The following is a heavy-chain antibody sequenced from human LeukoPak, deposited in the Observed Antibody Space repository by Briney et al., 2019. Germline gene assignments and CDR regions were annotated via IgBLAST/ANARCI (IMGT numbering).Heavy chain of an antibody. CDR2: INHSGST. Sequence: PSETLSLTCTVSGGSISSYYWSWIRQPPGKGLEWIGEINHSGSTNYNPSLKSRVTISVDTSKNQFSLKLSSVTAADTAVYYCATGGMVYATWGQGTLVTVSS. CDR3: ATGGMVYAT. V-gene: IGHV4-34*01. D-gene: IGHD2-8*01. CDR1: GGSISSYY. J-gene: IGHJ5*02.